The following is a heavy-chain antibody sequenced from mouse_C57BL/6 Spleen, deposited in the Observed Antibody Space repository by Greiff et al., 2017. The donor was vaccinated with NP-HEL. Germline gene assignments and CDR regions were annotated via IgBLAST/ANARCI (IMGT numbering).Heavy chain of an antibody. CDR2: ISSGGDYI. CDR1: GFTFSSYA. Sequence: LKESGEGLVKPGGSLKLSCAASGFTFSSYAMSWVRQTPEKRLEWVAYISSGGDYIYYADTVKGRFTISRDNARNTLYLQMSSLKSEDTAMYYCTRGGGTDWYFDVWGTGTTVTVSS. J-gene: IGHJ1*03. CDR3: TRGGGTDWYFDV. D-gene: IGHD4-1*01. V-gene: IGHV5-9-1*02.